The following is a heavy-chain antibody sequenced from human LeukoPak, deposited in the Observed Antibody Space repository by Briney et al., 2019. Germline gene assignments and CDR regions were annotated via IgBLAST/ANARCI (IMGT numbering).Heavy chain of an antibody. Sequence: GGSLRLSCAASGFTFSRYAMHWVRQAPGKGLEWVAVISRDGENQNYADSVKGRFTISRDNSKDTLYLQMNSLRAEDTAVYYCAKDDGFYWGQGTLVTVSS. V-gene: IGHV3-30*04. CDR2: ISRDGENQ. CDR1: GFTFSRYA. J-gene: IGHJ4*02. CDR3: AKDDGFY. D-gene: IGHD3-10*01.